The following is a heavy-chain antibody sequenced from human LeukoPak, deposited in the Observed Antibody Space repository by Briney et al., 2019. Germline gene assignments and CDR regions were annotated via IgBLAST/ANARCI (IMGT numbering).Heavy chain of an antibody. CDR3: ARALGVVAANLYGMDV. V-gene: IGHV4-59*12. Sequence: SETLSLTCTVSGGSISSYYWSWIRQPPGKGLEWVGYIYHSGSTYYNPSLKSRVTISVDRSKNQFSLKLSSVTAADTAVYYCARALGVVAANLYGMDVWGKGTTVTVSS. CDR1: GGSISSYY. D-gene: IGHD2-15*01. CDR2: IYHSGST. J-gene: IGHJ6*04.